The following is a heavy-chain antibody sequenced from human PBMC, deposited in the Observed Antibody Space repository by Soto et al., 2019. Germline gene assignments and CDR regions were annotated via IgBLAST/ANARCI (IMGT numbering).Heavy chain of an antibody. Sequence: PGESLKISCKGSGDSFTNHWIGWVRQMPGKGLEWMGFVYPDDSDARYSPSFQGRVTISADMSITTAYLHWSSLKTSDTAMYYCARPMMVPTNWDAFDIWGQGTMVTVSS. CDR1: GDSFTNHW. J-gene: IGHJ3*02. V-gene: IGHV5-51*01. D-gene: IGHD3-22*01. CDR2: VYPDDSDA. CDR3: ARPMMVPTNWDAFDI.